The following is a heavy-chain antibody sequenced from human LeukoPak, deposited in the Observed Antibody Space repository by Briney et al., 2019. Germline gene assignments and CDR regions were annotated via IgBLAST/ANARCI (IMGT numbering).Heavy chain of an antibody. Sequence: PGGSLRLSCAASGFTFSSYAMSWVRQAPGKGLEWVSAISGSGGSTYYADSVKGRFTISRDNSKNTLYLQMNSLRAEDTAVYYCAQSTPSFWSGYTQNWFDPWGQGTLVTVSS. D-gene: IGHD3-3*01. CDR1: GFTFSSYA. V-gene: IGHV3-23*01. CDR3: AQSTPSFWSGYTQNWFDP. CDR2: ISGSGGST. J-gene: IGHJ5*02.